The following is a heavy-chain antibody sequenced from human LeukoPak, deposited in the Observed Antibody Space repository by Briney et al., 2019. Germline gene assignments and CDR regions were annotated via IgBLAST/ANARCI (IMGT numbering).Heavy chain of an antibody. V-gene: IGHV1-69*01. Sequence: SVKVSCKASGGTFSIYAISWVRQAPGQGLEWMGGIIPIFGTANYAQKFQGRVTITADESTSTAYMELSSLRSEDTAVYYCAREPDGIGYSSALTRYYFDYWGQGTLVTVSS. CDR1: GGTFSIYA. CDR3: AREPDGIGYSSALTRYYFDY. J-gene: IGHJ4*02. CDR2: IIPIFGTA. D-gene: IGHD6-19*01.